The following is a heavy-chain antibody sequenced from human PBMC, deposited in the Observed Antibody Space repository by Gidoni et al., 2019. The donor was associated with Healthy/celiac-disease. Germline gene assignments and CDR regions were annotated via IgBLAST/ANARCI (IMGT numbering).Heavy chain of an antibody. D-gene: IGHD6-19*01. V-gene: IGHV3-33*01. Sequence: QVPLVESGGGVVQPGRSLRLSCAASGFTFSSYGMHWVRQAPGKGLEWGAVIWYDGSNKYYADSVKGRFTISRDNSKNTLYLQMNSLRAEDTAVYYCAREGGYSSGWYGHYYYMDVWGKGTTVTVSS. CDR3: AREGGYSSGWYGHYYYMDV. J-gene: IGHJ6*03. CDR2: IWYDGSNK. CDR1: GFTFSSYG.